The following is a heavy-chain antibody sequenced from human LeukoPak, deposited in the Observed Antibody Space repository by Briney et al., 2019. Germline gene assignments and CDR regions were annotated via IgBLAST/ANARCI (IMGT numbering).Heavy chain of an antibody. CDR2: ISSSGSTI. Sequence: GGSLRLSCAASGFTFSSYEMNWVRQAPGKGLEWVSYISSSGSTIYYADSVKGRFTISRDNSKNTLYLQMNSLRAEDTAVYYCAKVYYGDPFEEFLNWGQGTLVTVSS. CDR3: AKVYYGDPFEEFLN. J-gene: IGHJ4*02. D-gene: IGHD4-17*01. V-gene: IGHV3-48*03. CDR1: GFTFSSYE.